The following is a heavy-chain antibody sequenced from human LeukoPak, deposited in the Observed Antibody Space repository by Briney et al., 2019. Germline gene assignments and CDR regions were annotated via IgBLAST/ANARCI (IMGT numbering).Heavy chain of an antibody. CDR2: INPHSGET. V-gene: IGHV1-2*02. J-gene: IGHJ4*02. Sequence: GASVKVSCKATGYTFTGYYMHWVRQAPGQGLEWMGWINPHSGETKYAQKFQGRVTMTRDTSITTAYMELNSLRSDDTAVYYCARVPIGYFDYWGQGTLVTVSS. CDR1: GYTFTGYY. CDR3: ARVPIGYFDY.